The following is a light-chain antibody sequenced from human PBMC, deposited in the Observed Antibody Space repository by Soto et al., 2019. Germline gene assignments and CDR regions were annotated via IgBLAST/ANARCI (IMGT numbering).Light chain of an antibody. Sequence: QSVLTQPPSESGAPGQRVTISCTGSSSNFGAGYDVHWYQQLPGTAPKLLIYGNSNRPSGVPDRFSGSKSGTSASLAITGLQAEDEADYYCQSYDSSLSGSVFGGGTKVTVL. CDR2: GNS. J-gene: IGLJ2*01. CDR1: SSNFGAGYD. V-gene: IGLV1-40*01. CDR3: QSYDSSLSGSV.